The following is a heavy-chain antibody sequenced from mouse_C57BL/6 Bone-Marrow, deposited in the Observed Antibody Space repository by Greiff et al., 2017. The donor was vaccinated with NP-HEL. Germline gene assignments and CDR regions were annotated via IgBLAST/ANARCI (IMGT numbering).Heavy chain of an antibody. Sequence: QVQLQQSGPGLVQPSQSLSITCTVSGFSLTSYGVHWVRQSPGKGLEWLGVIWSGGSTDYNAAFISRLSISKDNSKSQVFFKMNSLQADDTAIYYCARMGIYYDYDWYFDVWGTGTTVTVSS. CDR1: GFSLTSYG. CDR2: IWSGGST. J-gene: IGHJ1*03. V-gene: IGHV2-2*01. CDR3: ARMGIYYDYDWYFDV. D-gene: IGHD2-4*01.